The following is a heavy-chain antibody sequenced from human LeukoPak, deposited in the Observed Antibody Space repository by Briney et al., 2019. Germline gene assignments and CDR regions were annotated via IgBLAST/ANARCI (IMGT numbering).Heavy chain of an antibody. CDR2: ISSSSSYI. J-gene: IGHJ4*02. Sequence: GGSLRLSCAASGFTFSSYSMNWVRQAPGKGLEWVSSISSSSSYIYYADSVKGRITISRDNAKNSLYLQMNSLRAEDTAVYYCARVVTALSCFDYWGRGTLVTVSS. D-gene: IGHD2-21*02. V-gene: IGHV3-21*01. CDR1: GFTFSSYS. CDR3: ARVVTALSCFDY.